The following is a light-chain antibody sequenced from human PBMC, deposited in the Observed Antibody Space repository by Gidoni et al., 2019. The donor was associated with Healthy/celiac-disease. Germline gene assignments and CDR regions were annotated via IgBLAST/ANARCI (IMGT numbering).Light chain of an antibody. J-gene: IGKJ1*01. CDR2: LGS. V-gene: IGKV2-28*01. CDR1: QSLLHSNGYNY. CDR3: MQALQTPWT. Sequence: DIVMTQSPLSLPVTPGEPASISCRSSQSLLHSNGYNYLDWYPQKPGQSPQLLIYLGSNRASWVPDRFSGSGSGTDFTLKISRVEAEDVGVYYCMQALQTPWTFGQGTKVEIK.